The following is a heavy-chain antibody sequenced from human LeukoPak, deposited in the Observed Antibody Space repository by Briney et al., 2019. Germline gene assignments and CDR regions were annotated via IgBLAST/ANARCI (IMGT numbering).Heavy chain of an antibody. CDR2: ISSSRSYI. J-gene: IGHJ4*02. D-gene: IGHD4-23*01. Sequence: GGSLRLSCAASGFTFSSYSMNWVRQAPGKRLEWGSSISSSRSYIYYADSVKGRFTISREDAKNSLSLQMNSLRAEDTAVYYCARDHDYGGNPRYWGQGTLVTVSS. CDR1: GFTFSSYS. V-gene: IGHV3-21*01. CDR3: ARDHDYGGNPRY.